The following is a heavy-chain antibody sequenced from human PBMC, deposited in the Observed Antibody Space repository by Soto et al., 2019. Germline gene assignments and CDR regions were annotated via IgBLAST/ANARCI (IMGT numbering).Heavy chain of an antibody. CDR2: IDPSGSYT. D-gene: IGHD3-16*01. CDR1: GYTFSNNW. V-gene: IGHV5-10-1*01. CDR3: ARNRITFGGTPTSSEGEFGMDV. Sequence: GESLKISCLGSGYTFSNNWISWVRQKPGKGLEWMGKIDPSGSYTDYSPAFQGHVSLSVDKSVSTAYLHWSSLKASDSAIYYCARNRITFGGTPTSSEGEFGMDVWGHGTAVTVSS. J-gene: IGHJ6*02.